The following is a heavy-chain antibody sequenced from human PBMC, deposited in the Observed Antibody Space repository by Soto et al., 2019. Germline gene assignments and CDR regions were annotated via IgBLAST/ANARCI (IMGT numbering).Heavy chain of an antibody. CDR1: GFAVSSNY. D-gene: IGHD3-16*02. V-gene: IGHV3-53*01. J-gene: IGHJ3*02. Sequence: GSLRLSCAASGFAVSSNYVNWIRQAPGKGLEWVSVIYSGGSTYYADSVKGRFTISRDTSKNTVYLQMNSLRADDTAVYYCARDYHSFDIWGQGTVVTVSS. CDR2: IYSGGST. CDR3: ARDYHSFDI.